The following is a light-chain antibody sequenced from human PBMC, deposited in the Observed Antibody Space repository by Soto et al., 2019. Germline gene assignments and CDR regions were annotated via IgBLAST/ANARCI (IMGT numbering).Light chain of an antibody. V-gene: IGKV1-5*03. Sequence: DIQMTQSPSTLSASVGDRVTITCRASQSISSWLDWYQQKPGKAPKLLIYKASSLESGVPSRFSGSGSGTEFTLTLSSLQPDDFATYYCQQYNSYPWTFGQGTKVEIK. CDR1: QSISSW. CDR2: KAS. CDR3: QQYNSYPWT. J-gene: IGKJ1*01.